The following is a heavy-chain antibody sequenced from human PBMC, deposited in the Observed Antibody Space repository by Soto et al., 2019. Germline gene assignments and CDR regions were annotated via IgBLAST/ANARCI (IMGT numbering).Heavy chain of an antibody. J-gene: IGHJ4*02. D-gene: IGHD3-22*01. V-gene: IGHV3-64D*06. CDR1: GFPFNMYG. Sequence: GGSLRLSCSASGFPFNMYGVHWVRQAAGKGLQYVSAISSSGDSTYYADSVKGRFTISRDNSKNTLYLQMSSLRAEDTAVYYYVKPPGYYSDSTTYYYVWGRGTLVTVYS. CDR3: VKPPGYYSDSTTYYYV. CDR2: ISSSGDST.